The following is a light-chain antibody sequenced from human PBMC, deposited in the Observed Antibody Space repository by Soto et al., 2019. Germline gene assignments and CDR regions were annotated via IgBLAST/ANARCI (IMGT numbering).Light chain of an antibody. CDR3: QQSYTTPRT. Sequence: DIQMTQSPSSLSASEGDRVTITCRASQSISNYLNWYQQKPGKAPKLLIYAASNFQSGVPSRFSGSGSGTDFTLTISSLQPEDFATYYCQQSYTTPRTFGQGTKVEIK. CDR2: AAS. J-gene: IGKJ1*01. CDR1: QSISNY. V-gene: IGKV1-39*01.